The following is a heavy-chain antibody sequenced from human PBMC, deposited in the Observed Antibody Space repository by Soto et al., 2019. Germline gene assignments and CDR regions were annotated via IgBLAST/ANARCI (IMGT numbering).Heavy chain of an antibody. CDR1: WDSVSSNTAC. V-gene: IGHV6-1*01. CDR3: AKGDNLGPKTGYAFDP. CDR2: TYFRAKWYN. Sequence: SQTLSLTCAISWDSVSSNTACWNWIRQSPSRGLEWLGRTYFRAKWYNDYAVSVKSRIIINPDTSNNQFSLQLNSVTPEDTAVYFCAKGDNLGPKTGYAFDPWGQGIMVTVSS. J-gene: IGHJ5*02. D-gene: IGHD5-12*01.